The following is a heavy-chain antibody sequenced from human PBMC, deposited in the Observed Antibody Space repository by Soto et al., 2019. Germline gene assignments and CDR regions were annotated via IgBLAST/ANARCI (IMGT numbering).Heavy chain of an antibody. V-gene: IGHV5-51*01. D-gene: IGHD3-16*02. J-gene: IGHJ6*02. CDR1: GYSFTNHW. Sequence: PRESLKISCKGSGYSFTNHWIGWVRQMPGKGLEWMGIIYPGDSDTKYSPSFQGQVTFSADKSISTAYLQWSSLKASDTAMYYCARHGLKTGRGLRLGELSLPYYYGMDVWGQGTTVTVSS. CDR3: ARHGLKTGRGLRLGELSLPYYYGMDV. CDR2: IYPGDSDT.